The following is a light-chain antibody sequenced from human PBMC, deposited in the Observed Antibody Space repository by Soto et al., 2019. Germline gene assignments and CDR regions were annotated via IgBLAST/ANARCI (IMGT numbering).Light chain of an antibody. V-gene: IGKV1-9*01. Sequence: IQLTQSPSSLSASVGDRVTITCRASQEISGYLAWYQQTPGKAPKLLIYGVSTLQDGVSSRFSGRGSGTDFSLTISSLEPEDFATYYCQKRHWGFGPGT. J-gene: IGKJ1*01. CDR2: GVS. CDR3: QKRHWG. CDR1: QEISGY.